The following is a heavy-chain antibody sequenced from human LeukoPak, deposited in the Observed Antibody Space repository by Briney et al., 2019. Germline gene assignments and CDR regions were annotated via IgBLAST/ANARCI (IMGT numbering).Heavy chain of an antibody. J-gene: IGHJ5*02. V-gene: IGHV4-59*01. CDR1: GGSISIYY. CDR3: ARSRRVSNWFDP. Sequence: SETLSLTCTVSGGSISIYYWSWIRQPPGKGLEWIGYIYYSGSTNYNPSLKSRVTISVDTSKNQFSLKLSSVTAADTAVYYCARSRRVSNWFDPWGQGTLVTVSS. CDR2: IYYSGST.